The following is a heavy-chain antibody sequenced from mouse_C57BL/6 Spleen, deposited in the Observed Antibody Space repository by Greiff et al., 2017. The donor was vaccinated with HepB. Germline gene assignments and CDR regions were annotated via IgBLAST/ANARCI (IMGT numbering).Heavy chain of an antibody. CDR3: ADSPYDYDDAMDY. D-gene: IGHD2-4*01. V-gene: IGHV1-53*01. CDR1: GYTFTSYW. J-gene: IGHJ4*01. Sequence: QVQLQQPGTELVKPGASVKLSCKASGYTFTSYWMHCVKQRPGQGLEWIGNINPSNGGTNYNEKFKSKATLTVDKSSSTAYMQLSSLTSEDSAVYYCADSPYDYDDAMDYWGQGTSVTVSS. CDR2: INPSNGGT.